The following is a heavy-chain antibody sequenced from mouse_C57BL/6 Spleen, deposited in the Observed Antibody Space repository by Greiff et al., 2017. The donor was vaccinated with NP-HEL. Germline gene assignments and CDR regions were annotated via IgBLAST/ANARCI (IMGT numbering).Heavy chain of an antibody. CDR1: GYTFTSYW. CDR2: IYPGSGST. V-gene: IGHV1-55*01. CDR3: ARRHYEAWFAY. Sequence: QVHVKQSGAELVKPGASVKMSCKASGYTFTSYWITWVKQRPGQGLEWIGDIYPGSGSTNYNEKFKSKATLTVDTSSSTAYMQLSSLTSEASAVYYCARRHYEAWFAYWGQGTLVTVSA. D-gene: IGHD2-4*01. J-gene: IGHJ3*01.